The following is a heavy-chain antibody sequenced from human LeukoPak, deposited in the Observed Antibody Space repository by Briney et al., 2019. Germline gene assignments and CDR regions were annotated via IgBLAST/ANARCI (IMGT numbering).Heavy chain of an antibody. CDR3: AKVGYCRSTSCLNNNWLDP. CDR2: IYSGGST. V-gene: IGHV3-53*01. CDR1: GFTVSSNY. D-gene: IGHD2-2*03. J-gene: IGHJ5*02. Sequence: GGSLRLSCAASGFTVSSNYMSWVRQAPGKGLEWVSVIYSGGSTYYADSVKGRFTISRDNSKNTLYLQMNSLRAEDTAVYYCAKVGYCRSTSCLNNNWLDPWGQGTLVTVSS.